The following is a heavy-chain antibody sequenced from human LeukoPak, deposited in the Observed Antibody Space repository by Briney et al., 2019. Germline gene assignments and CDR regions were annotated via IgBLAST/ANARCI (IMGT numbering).Heavy chain of an antibody. Sequence: SETLSRTRTVAGGSSSSYCWSWIRQPPGKGLEWIGYIYYSGSTNYNPSLKSRVTISVDTSKNQFSLKLSSVTAADTAVYYCARASVAEFDYWGQGTLVTVSS. D-gene: IGHD3-10*01. CDR2: IYYSGST. J-gene: IGHJ4*02. V-gene: IGHV4-59*01. CDR1: GGSSSSYC. CDR3: ARASVAEFDY.